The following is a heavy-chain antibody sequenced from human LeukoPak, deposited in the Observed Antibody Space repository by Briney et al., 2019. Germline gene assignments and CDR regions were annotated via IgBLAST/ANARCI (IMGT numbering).Heavy chain of an antibody. CDR2: IKSKTDGGTT. CDR1: GFTFTDYA. D-gene: IGHD3-10*01. CDR3: TPSGWN. Sequence: GGSLRLSCSISGFTFTDYAVHWVRQVPGKGLEWVGRIKSKTDGGTTDYAAPVKGRFTISRDDSKNTLYLQMNSLKTEDTAVYYCTPSGWNWGQGTLVTVSS. V-gene: IGHV3-15*01. J-gene: IGHJ4*02.